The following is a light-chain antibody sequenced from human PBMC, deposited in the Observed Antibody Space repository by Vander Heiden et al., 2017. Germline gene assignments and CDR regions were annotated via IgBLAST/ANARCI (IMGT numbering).Light chain of an antibody. J-gene: IGKJ5*01. CDR1: QSINNW. CDR2: KAS. Sequence: DIQMTQSPSPLSASVGDRVTITCRAGQSINNWLAWYQQKPGKAPKLLIYKASSLDSGVPSRFSGSGSGTEFTLTISSLQPDDFATYYCQQYNTYPITFGQGTRLEIK. CDR3: QQYNTYPIT. V-gene: IGKV1-5*03.